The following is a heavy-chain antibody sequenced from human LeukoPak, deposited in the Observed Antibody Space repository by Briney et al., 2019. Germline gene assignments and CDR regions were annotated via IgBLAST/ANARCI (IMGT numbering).Heavy chain of an antibody. V-gene: IGHV4-30-4*07. CDR1: GGSISSGGYS. CDR2: IYYSGST. CDR3: ARVGPAREWLRTSGMDV. J-gene: IGHJ6*02. Sequence: SQTLSLTCAVSGGSISSGGYSWSSIRQPPGRGLECIGYIYYSGSTHYNPSLKSRVTISVDTSKNQFSLKLSSVTAADTAVYYCARVGPAREWLRTSGMDVWGQGTTVTVSS. D-gene: IGHD5-12*01.